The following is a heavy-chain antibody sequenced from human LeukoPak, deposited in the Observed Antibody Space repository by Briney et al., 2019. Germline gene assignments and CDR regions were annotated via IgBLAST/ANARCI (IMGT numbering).Heavy chain of an antibody. Sequence: APVKVSCKASGYTFTGYYMHWVRQAPGQGLEWMGWINPNSGGTYYAQKFQGRVTMTRDTSISTAYMELSRLRSDDTAVYYCARDRYNWNDFDYWGQGTLVTVSS. J-gene: IGHJ4*02. CDR2: INPNSGGT. CDR3: ARDRYNWNDFDY. CDR1: GYTFTGYY. D-gene: IGHD1-1*01. V-gene: IGHV1-2*02.